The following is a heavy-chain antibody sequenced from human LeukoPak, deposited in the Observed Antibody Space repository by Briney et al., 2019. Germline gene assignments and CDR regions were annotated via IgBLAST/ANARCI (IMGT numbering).Heavy chain of an antibody. V-gene: IGHV4-59*01. D-gene: IGHD3-22*01. Sequence: SETLSLTCTVSGGSISSDHWNWIRQPPGKGLEWIGCIYYSGRTYYNPSLKSRVTISVDTSKNQFSLKLSSVTAADTAVYYCARGPDDSSEKALYYFHYWGQGTLVTVSS. J-gene: IGHJ4*02. CDR1: GGSISSDH. CDR2: IYYSGRT. CDR3: ARGPDDSSEKALYYFHY.